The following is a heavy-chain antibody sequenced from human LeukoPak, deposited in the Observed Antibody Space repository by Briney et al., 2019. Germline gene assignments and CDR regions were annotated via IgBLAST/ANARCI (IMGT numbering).Heavy chain of an antibody. CDR3: ARYSYYYDSSGSDYYYYGMDV. J-gene: IGHJ6*02. D-gene: IGHD3-22*01. CDR1: GGSFSGYY. Sequence: SETLSLTCAVYGGSFSGYYWSWIRQPPGKGLEWIGEINHSGSTNYNPSLKSRVTISVDTSKNQFSLKLSSVTAADTAVYYCARYSYYYDSSGSDYYYYGMDVWGQETTVTVSS. CDR2: INHSGST. V-gene: IGHV4-34*01.